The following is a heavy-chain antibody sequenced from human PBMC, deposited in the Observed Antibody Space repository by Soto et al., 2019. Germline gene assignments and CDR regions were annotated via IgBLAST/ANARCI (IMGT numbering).Heavy chain of an antibody. Sequence: GGSLRLSCAASGFTFSSYDMHWVRQATGKGLEWVSAIGTAGDTYYPGSVKGRFTISRENAKNSLYLQMNSLRAGDTAVYYCARAPSGYGPNPTDAFDIWGQGTMVTVSS. J-gene: IGHJ3*02. V-gene: IGHV3-13*01. D-gene: IGHD5-12*01. CDR2: IGTAGDT. CDR1: GFTFSSYD. CDR3: ARAPSGYGPNPTDAFDI.